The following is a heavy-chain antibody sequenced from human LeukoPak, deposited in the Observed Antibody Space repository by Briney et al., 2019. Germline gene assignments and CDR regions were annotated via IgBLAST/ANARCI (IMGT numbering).Heavy chain of an antibody. Sequence: SETLSLTCTVSDGSINSGNYYWGWIRQPPGKGLEWIGSIYYSGSTYYNPSLKSRVTISVDTSKNQFSLKLSSVTAADTAVYYCARGGFSSGWYFDYWGQGTLVTVSS. J-gene: IGHJ4*02. CDR3: ARGGFSSGWYFDY. D-gene: IGHD6-19*01. V-gene: IGHV4-39*01. CDR2: IYYSGST. CDR1: DGSINSGNYY.